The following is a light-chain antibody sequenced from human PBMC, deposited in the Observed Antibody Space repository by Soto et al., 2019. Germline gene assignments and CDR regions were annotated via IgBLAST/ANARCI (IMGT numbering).Light chain of an antibody. CDR2: DAS. CDR1: QSVSSY. J-gene: IGKJ1*01. Sequence: EIVLTQSPATLSLSPGERATLSCRASQSVSSYLAWYQQKPGQAPRLLIYDASNRATGIPARFSGIGSGTDFTLTISSLEPEDLAVYYCQQRSNWPPTFGQGTKVEIK. CDR3: QQRSNWPPT. V-gene: IGKV3-11*01.